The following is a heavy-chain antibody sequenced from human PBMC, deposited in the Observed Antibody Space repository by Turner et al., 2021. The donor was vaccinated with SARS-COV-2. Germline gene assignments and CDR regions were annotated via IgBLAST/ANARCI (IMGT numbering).Heavy chain of an antibody. Sequence: LHLRDPGQELVKRSAPRSPTSLFHGGPIRSISSYWGWCRRPPGKGLEWIGGMYYCGRTYYYQPLKIRVTIYVDTSNNQLSLKLISVTTADTAAYYCVTEGETTISGYGWFDPWGQGTLVTVSS. CDR1: GGPIRSISSY. CDR2: MYYCGRT. CDR3: VTEGETTISGYGWFDP. D-gene: IGHD5-12*01. J-gene: IGHJ5*02. V-gene: IGHV4-39*01.